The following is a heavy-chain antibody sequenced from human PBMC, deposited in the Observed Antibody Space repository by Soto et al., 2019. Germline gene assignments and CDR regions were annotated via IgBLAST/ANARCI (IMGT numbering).Heavy chain of an antibody. V-gene: IGHV3-33*01. Sequence: QVQLVESGGGVVQPGRSLRLSCAASGFTFSSYGMHWVRQAPGKGLEWVAVIWYDGSHKYYADSVKGRFTISRDNSTNRLYLQMNSLRAEDTAVYYCARVYDYDSSGYNWYFDLWGRGTLVTVSS. J-gene: IGHJ2*01. CDR1: GFTFSSYG. CDR2: IWYDGSHK. CDR3: ARVYDYDSSGYNWYFDL. D-gene: IGHD3-22*01.